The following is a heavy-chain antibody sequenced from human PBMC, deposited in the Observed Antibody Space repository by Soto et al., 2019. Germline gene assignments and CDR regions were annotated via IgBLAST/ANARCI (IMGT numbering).Heavy chain of an antibody. J-gene: IGHJ3*02. D-gene: IGHD3-10*01. Sequence: ASVKVSCKASGYTFTSYCISWVRPAPGQGLELMGWISAYNGNTNYARKLQGRVTMTTDTSTSTAYMELRSLRSDDTAVYYCARSGSGSSSQPVGGAFDIWGQGTMVTVSS. V-gene: IGHV1-18*04. CDR1: GYTFTSYC. CDR2: ISAYNGNT. CDR3: ARSGSGSSSQPVGGAFDI.